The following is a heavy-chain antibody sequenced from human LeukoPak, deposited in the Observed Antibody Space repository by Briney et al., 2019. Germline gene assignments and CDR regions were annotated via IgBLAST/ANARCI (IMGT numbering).Heavy chain of an antibody. J-gene: IGHJ4*02. CDR1: GFNFSSYS. CDR3: ARDLLVGAKPFDY. Sequence: GGSLSLSCAASGFNFSSYSMNWVRQAPGKGVEWVSSISSSSSYIYYADSVKGRFTISRDNAKNSLYLQMNSLRAEDTAVYYCARDLLVGAKPFDYWGQGTLVTVSS. V-gene: IGHV3-21*01. D-gene: IGHD1-26*01. CDR2: ISSSSSYI.